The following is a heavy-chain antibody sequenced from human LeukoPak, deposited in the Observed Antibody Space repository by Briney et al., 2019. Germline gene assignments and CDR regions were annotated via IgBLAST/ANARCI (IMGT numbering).Heavy chain of an antibody. D-gene: IGHD1-1*01. CDR3: ARVGDWNDLVY. CDR1: GGSISSYY. Sequence: SETLSLTCIVSGGSISSYYWSWIRQPPGKGLEWIGHIYYTGSTNYNPSIKSRLTISVDTSKNQFSLKLISVTAADTAVYYCARVGDWNDLVYWGQGTLVTVSS. J-gene: IGHJ4*02. CDR2: IYYTGST. V-gene: IGHV4-59*01.